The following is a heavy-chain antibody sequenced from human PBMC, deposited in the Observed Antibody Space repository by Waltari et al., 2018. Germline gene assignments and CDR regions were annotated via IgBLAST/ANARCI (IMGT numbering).Heavy chain of an antibody. CDR1: GFAIGSYG. CDR3: AKDAVGNTYLDH. Sequence: QVQLVESGGGVVQPGMSLRIYWAASGFAIGSYGKHWVRQAPGKGREWVALIHFDGGQTYYGDSVRGRFTISTDNSKNTLYLDMNSLKLNDTAIYYCAKDAVGNTYLDHWGQGTLVTVAS. V-gene: IGHV3-30*02. CDR2: IHFDGGQT. D-gene: IGHD2-2*02. J-gene: IGHJ4*02.